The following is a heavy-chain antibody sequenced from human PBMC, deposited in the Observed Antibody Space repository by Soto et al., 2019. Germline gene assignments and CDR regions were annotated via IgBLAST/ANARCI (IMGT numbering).Heavy chain of an antibody. V-gene: IGHV3-30*18. D-gene: IGHD6-19*01. CDR2: ISYDGSNK. Sequence: LRGYLRLSCAASGFTFSSYGMHWVRQAPGKGLEWVAVISYDGSNKYYADSVKGRFTISRDNSKNTLDLQMNSLRAEDTAVYYCAKDGQWLVQKALGWYYFDSWCQG. CDR1: GFTFSSYG. J-gene: IGHJ4*02. CDR3: AKDGQWLVQKALGWYYFDS.